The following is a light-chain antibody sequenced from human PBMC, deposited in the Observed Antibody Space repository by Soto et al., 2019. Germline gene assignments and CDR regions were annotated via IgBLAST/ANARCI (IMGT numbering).Light chain of an antibody. CDR3: QQLSHYPYT. V-gene: IGKV1-9*01. J-gene: IGKJ2*01. Sequence: DIQLTQSPSFLSASVEDRVTISCRASYDISSSLAWYQQEPGKPPKLLIYDSSTLQTGVPLRFTGSGSGRKFTLTIRGLQFGDFATYFCQQLSHYPYTFGHGTKLEI. CDR1: YDISSS. CDR2: DSS.